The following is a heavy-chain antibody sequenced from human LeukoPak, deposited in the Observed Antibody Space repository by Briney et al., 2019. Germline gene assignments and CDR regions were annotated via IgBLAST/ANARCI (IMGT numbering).Heavy chain of an antibody. CDR3: ARAGPGSWWKSYYYYYYMDV. Sequence: PSETLSLTCAVYGGSFSGYYWSWIRQPPGKGLEWIGEINHSGSTNYNPSLKSRVTISVDTSKNQFSLKLSSVTAADTAVYYCARAGPGSWWKSYYYYYYMDVWGKGTTVTVSS. CDR1: GGSFSGYY. CDR2: INHSGST. V-gene: IGHV4-34*01. J-gene: IGHJ6*03. D-gene: IGHD6-13*01.